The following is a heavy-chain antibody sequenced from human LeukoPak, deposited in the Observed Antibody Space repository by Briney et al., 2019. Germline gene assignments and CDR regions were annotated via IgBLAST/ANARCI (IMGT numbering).Heavy chain of an antibody. CDR3: VKSGGYGLIDY. CDR1: GGSISSSSYY. CDR2: IYYTGST. V-gene: IGHV4-39*01. D-gene: IGHD1-26*01. Sequence: SETLSLTCTVSGGSISSSSYYLGWIRQPPGKGLEWIGNIYYTGSTYYNVSLQSRVTISIDTSKNQFSLRLNSVTAAATAMYYCVKSGGYGLIDYWGQGTLVTVSS. J-gene: IGHJ4*02.